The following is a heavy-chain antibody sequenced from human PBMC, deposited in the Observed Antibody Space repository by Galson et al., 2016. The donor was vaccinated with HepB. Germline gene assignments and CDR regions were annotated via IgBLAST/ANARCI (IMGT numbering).Heavy chain of an antibody. V-gene: IGHV3-23*01. CDR2: INAGGGAT. D-gene: IGHD2-2*01. CDR1: GFTFSRYT. J-gene: IGHJ4*02. CDR3: ARPQDCTPSGCYRTFDY. Sequence: SLRLSCAASGFTFSRYTMGWVRQAPGKGLEWVSDINAGGGATWYADSVKSRFTISRDNSKNTLHLQMNSLRADDAALYYCARPQDCTPSGCYRTFDYWGQGTLVIVSS.